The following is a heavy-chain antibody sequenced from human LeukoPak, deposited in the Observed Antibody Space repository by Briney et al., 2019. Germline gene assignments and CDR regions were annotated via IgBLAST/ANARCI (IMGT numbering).Heavy chain of an antibody. J-gene: IGHJ3*02. CDR1: GFTVSSNY. Sequence: GGSLRLSCAASGFTVSSNYMSWVRQAPGKGLEWVSVIYSGGSTYYADSVKGRFTISRDNSKNTLYLQMNSLRAEDTAVYYCAREWEQLVAFHIWGQGTMVTVSS. D-gene: IGHD1-26*01. V-gene: IGHV3-53*05. CDR3: AREWEQLVAFHI. CDR2: IYSGGST.